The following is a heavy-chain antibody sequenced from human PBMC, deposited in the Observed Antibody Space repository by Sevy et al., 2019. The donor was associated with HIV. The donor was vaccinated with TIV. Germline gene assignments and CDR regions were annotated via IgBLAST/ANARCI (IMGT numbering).Heavy chain of an antibody. Sequence: SETLSLTCDVSGGSFSGYYWIWIRQPPGKGLEWIGEINHSGMIIYNPSLKSRVTISVETSKKQFSLKLSSVTAADTAVYYCARFDFWTGYFYNGMDVWGQGTTVTVSS. D-gene: IGHD3-3*01. CDR3: ARFDFWTGYFYNGMDV. CDR1: GGSFSGYY. CDR2: INHSGMI. V-gene: IGHV4-34*01. J-gene: IGHJ6*02.